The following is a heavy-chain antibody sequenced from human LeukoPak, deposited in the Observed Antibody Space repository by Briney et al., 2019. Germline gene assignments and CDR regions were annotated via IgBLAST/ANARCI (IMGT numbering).Heavy chain of an antibody. CDR1: GGTFSSYA. Sequence: GASVKVSCKASGGTFSSYAISWVRQAPGQGLEWMGGITPIFGTANYAQKFQGRVTITTDESTSTAYMELSSLRSEDTAVYYCARSANYYDSSGYYDYWGQGTLVTVSS. CDR3: ARSANYYDSSGYYDY. D-gene: IGHD3-22*01. J-gene: IGHJ4*02. CDR2: ITPIFGTA. V-gene: IGHV1-69*05.